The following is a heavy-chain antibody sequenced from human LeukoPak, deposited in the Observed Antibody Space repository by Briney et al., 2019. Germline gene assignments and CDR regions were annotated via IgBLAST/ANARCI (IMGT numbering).Heavy chain of an antibody. Sequence: PGGSLRLSCKGSGFTFGGYAMNWVRQAPGKGLEWVVFIRSKTYGGTAEYGASVKGRFTISRDDSKGVAYLQIDSLKTGDTAFYYCIRADSSTWRGWFDPWGQGTLVTDSS. CDR3: IRADSSTWRGWFDP. CDR2: IRSKTYGGTA. CDR1: GFTFGGYA. V-gene: IGHV3-49*04. J-gene: IGHJ5*01. D-gene: IGHD6-13*01.